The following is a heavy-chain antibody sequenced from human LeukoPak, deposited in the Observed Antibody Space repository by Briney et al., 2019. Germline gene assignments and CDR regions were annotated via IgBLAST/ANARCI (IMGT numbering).Heavy chain of an antibody. CDR2: IIPIFGTA. D-gene: IGHD5-24*01. CDR3: ARGGPNGYTYAVRYYNWFDP. CDR1: GGTFSSYA. Sequence: GASVKLSCKASGGTFSSYAISWVRQAPGQGLEWMGGIIPIFGTANYAQKFQGRVTITADESASTAYMELSSLRSEDTAVYYCARGGPNGYTYAVRYYNWFDPWGQGTLVTVSS. V-gene: IGHV1-69*13. J-gene: IGHJ5*02.